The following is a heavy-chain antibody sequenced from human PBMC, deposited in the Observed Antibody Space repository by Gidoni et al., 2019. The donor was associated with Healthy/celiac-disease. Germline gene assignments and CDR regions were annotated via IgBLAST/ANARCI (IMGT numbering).Heavy chain of an antibody. CDR2: IIPIFGTA. CDR3: ASSIFGGAVYYYMDV. Sequence: QVQLVQSGAEVKKPGSSVKVSCQASGGTFSSYAISWVRQAPGQGLEWMGGIIPIFGTANYAQKFQGRVTITADESTSTAYMELSSLRSEDTAVYYCASSIFGGAVYYYMDVWGKGTTVTVSS. CDR1: GGTFSSYA. V-gene: IGHV1-69*01. J-gene: IGHJ6*03. D-gene: IGHD3-3*01.